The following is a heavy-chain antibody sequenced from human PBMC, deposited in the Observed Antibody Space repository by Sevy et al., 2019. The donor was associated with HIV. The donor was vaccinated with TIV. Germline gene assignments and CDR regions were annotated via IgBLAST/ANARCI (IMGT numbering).Heavy chain of an antibody. CDR3: ARGGVNGWYYFDY. CDR2: IIPILGTI. CDR1: GGIFKTYG. Sequence: ASVKVSCKASGGIFKTYGFSWVRQAPGQGPEWVGGIIPILGTINYAQKFQDRVTISADDYTKTVHMELRNLRSEDTGVYYCARGGVNGWYYFDYWGQETLVTVSS. J-gene: IGHJ4*02. D-gene: IGHD6-19*01. V-gene: IGHV1-69*13.